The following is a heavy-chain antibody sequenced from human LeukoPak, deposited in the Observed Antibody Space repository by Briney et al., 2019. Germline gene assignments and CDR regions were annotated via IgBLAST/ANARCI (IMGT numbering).Heavy chain of an antibody. V-gene: IGHV3-23*01. CDR2: ISGSGGNT. J-gene: IGHJ3*02. D-gene: IGHD6-13*01. CDR3: VRDGGSAWYINGDEAFDI. CDR1: GFTFSNYA. Sequence: GGSLRLSCAASGFTFSNYAMNWVRQAPGKGLEWVSAISGSGGNTYYSDSVKGRFTISRDNSKNTLYLQMNSLRAEDTAVYYCVRDGGSAWYINGDEAFDIWGQGTMVTVSS.